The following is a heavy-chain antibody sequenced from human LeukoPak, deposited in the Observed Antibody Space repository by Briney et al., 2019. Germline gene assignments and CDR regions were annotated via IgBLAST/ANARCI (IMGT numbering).Heavy chain of an antibody. J-gene: IGHJ4*02. V-gene: IGHV3-23*01. Sequence: GGSLRLSCAASGFTFSSYAINWVRQAPGKGLEWVSSSASGGSTYYADSGKGRFTISRDNSKNTLYLQMNSLRAEDTAVYYCAKPARTDYADYWGQGTLVTVSS. CDR1: GFTFSSYA. CDR3: AKPARTDYADY. D-gene: IGHD1-14*01. CDR2: SASGGST.